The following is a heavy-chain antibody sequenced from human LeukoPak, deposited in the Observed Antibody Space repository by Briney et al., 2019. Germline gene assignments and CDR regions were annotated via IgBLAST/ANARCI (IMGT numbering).Heavy chain of an antibody. Sequence: PGGSLRLSCAASGFTFSSYSMNWVRQAPGKGLEWVSSISSSSSYIYYADSVKGRFTISRDNAKNSLYLQMNSLRAEDTAVYYCARDRNFEGILDYWGQGTLVTVSS. J-gene: IGHJ4*02. CDR3: ARDRNFEGILDY. V-gene: IGHV3-21*01. CDR2: ISSSSSYI. CDR1: GFTFSSYS. D-gene: IGHD6-13*01.